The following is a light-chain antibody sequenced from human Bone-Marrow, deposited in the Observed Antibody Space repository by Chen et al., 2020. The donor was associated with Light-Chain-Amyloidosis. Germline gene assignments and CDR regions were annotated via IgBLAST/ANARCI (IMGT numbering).Light chain of an antibody. CDR3: QSADSSGTYEVI. J-gene: IGLJ2*01. V-gene: IGLV3-25*03. Sequence: SYELTQSPSVSASPGQTARITCSGDDLPTKYAYWYQQKPGQAPVLVIHRDPERPSGISERFSGSSSGTTATLTISGVQAEDEADYHCQSADSSGTYEVIFGGGTKLTVL. CDR1: DLPTKY. CDR2: RDP.